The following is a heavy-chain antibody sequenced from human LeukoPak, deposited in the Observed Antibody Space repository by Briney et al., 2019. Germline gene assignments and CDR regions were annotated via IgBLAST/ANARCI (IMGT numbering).Heavy chain of an antibody. CDR3: AKEMYSGGWYGAFDI. CDR2: IRYDGSNK. CDR1: GFTFSSYG. J-gene: IGHJ3*02. Sequence: GGSLRLSCAASGFTFSSYGMHWVRQAPGKGLEWVAFIRYDGSNKYYADSVKGRLTISRDNSKNTLYLQMNSLRAEGTAVYYCAKEMYSGGWYGAFDIWGQGTMVSVSS. V-gene: IGHV3-30*02. D-gene: IGHD6-19*01.